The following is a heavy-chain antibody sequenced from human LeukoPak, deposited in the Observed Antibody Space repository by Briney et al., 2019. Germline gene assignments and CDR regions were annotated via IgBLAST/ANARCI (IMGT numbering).Heavy chain of an antibody. D-gene: IGHD3-22*01. J-gene: IGHJ4*02. CDR1: GYTFTGYY. V-gene: IGHV1-2*06. CDR2: INPNSGGT. CDR3: ARVQYYYDSSGYYLGSVIDY. Sequence: ASVKVSCKASGYTFTGYYMHWVRQAPGQGLEWMGRINPNSGGTNYAQKFQGRVTMTRDTSFSTAYMELSRLRSDDTAVYYCARVQYYYDSSGYYLGSVIDYWGQGTLVTVSS.